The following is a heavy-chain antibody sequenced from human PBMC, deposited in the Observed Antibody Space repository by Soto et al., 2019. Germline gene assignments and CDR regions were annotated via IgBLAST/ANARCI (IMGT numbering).Heavy chain of an antibody. J-gene: IGHJ4*02. Sequence: GSLRLSCAASGFTFSSYAMSWVRQAPGKGLEWVSAISGSGGSTYYADSVKGRFTISRDNSKNTLYLQMNSLRAEDTAVYYCATNRDFMITFGGVIAGFDYWGQGTLVTVSS. V-gene: IGHV3-23*01. D-gene: IGHD3-16*02. CDR3: ATNRDFMITFGGVIAGFDY. CDR1: GFTFSSYA. CDR2: ISGSGGST.